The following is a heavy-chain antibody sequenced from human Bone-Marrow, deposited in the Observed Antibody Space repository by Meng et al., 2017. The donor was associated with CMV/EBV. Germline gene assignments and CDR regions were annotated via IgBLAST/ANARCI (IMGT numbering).Heavy chain of an antibody. D-gene: IGHD3-3*01. V-gene: IGHV4-39*07. Sequence: SETLSLTCTVSGGSISSSIYYWGWIRQPPGKGLEWIGSVYYSTSTYYNPSLKSRVTISVDTSKNQFSLKLSSVTAADTAVYYCGIWRNSYFDVWGRGTVVTVSS. CDR2: VYYSTST. J-gene: IGHJ2*01. CDR3: GIWRNSYFDV. CDR1: GGSISSSIYY.